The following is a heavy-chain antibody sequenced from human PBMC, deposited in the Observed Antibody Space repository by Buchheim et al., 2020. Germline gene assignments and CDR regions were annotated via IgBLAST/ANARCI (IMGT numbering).Heavy chain of an antibody. V-gene: IGHV3-48*03. CDR2: TDRDGSI. J-gene: IGHJ4*02. Sequence: EVQLVESGGGLVQPGGSLRLSCTTSGFTISSHTMNWVRQAPGKGLEWVSTTDRDGSIHYRDSVTGRFTISRDNAKNSLYLQMNALRAEDSAVYYCVRDSSEPTHFDYWGQGTL. CDR3: VRDSSEPTHFDY. CDR1: GFTISSHT. D-gene: IGHD1-14*01.